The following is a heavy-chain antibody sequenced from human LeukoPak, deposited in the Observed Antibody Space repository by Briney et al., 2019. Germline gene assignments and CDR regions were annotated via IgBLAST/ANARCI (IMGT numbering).Heavy chain of an antibody. D-gene: IGHD3-9*01. CDR2: IRYGGSNK. V-gene: IGHV3-30*02. Sequence: PGGSLRLSCAASGFTFSSYGMHWVRQAPGKGLEWVAFIRYGGSNKYYADSVKGRFTISRDNSKNTLYLQMNSLRAEDTAVYYCAKVQYYDILTGYHPFDYWGQGTLVTVSS. J-gene: IGHJ4*02. CDR1: GFTFSSYG. CDR3: AKVQYYDILTGYHPFDY.